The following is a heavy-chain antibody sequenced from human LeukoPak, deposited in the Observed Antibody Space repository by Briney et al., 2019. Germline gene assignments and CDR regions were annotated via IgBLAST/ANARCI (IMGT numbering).Heavy chain of an antibody. V-gene: IGHV3-23*01. Sequence: PGGSLRLSCTASGFTFSSYAMSWVRQAPGKGLEWVSVISCSGGSTFYGDSVKGRFTISRDNSKNTLYLQMNSLRAEDTAVYCCAKDGVVTITFEYWGQGTLVTVSS. D-gene: IGHD3-16*01. CDR2: ISCSGGST. CDR3: AKDGVVTITFEY. J-gene: IGHJ4*02. CDR1: GFTFSSYA.